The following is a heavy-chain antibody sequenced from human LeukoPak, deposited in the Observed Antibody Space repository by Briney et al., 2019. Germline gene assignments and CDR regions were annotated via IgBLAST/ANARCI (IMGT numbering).Heavy chain of an antibody. V-gene: IGHV4-59*01. J-gene: IGHJ3*02. D-gene: IGHD3-22*01. Sequence: SETLSLTCTVSGGSISSYYWSWIRQPPGKGREGIGYIYYSGSTNYNPSLKSRVTISVDTSKNQFSLKLSSVTAADTAVYYCARDRPPYLYYYDSSGFSIWGQGTMVTVSS. CDR1: GGSISSYY. CDR2: IYYSGST. CDR3: ARDRPPYLYYYDSSGFSI.